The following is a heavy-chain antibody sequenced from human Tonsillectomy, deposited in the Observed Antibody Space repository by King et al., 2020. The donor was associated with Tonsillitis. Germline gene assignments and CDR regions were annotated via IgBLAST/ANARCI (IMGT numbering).Heavy chain of an antibody. CDR1: GGSFSGYY. V-gene: IGHV4-34*01. D-gene: IGHD2-2*01. J-gene: IGHJ5*02. CDR3: ARGGIVVVPAAMFNWFDP. Sequence: VQLPQWGAGLLKPSETLSLTCAVYGGSFSGYYWSWIRQPPGKGLEWIGEINHSGSTNYNPSLKSRVTISVDTSKNQFSLKLSSVTAADTAVYYCARGGIVVVPAAMFNWFDPWGQGTLVTVSS. CDR2: INHSGST.